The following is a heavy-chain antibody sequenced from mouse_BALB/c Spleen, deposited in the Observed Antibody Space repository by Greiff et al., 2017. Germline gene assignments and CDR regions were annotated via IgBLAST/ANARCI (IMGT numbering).Heavy chain of an antibody. V-gene: IGHV6-6*02. CDR1: GFTFSSYW. Sequence: EVKLEESGGGLVQPGGSMKLSCVASGFTFSSYWMSWVRQSPEKGLEWVAEIRLKSDNYATHYAESVKGKFTISRDDSKSRLYLQMNSLRAEDTGIYYCTTVVADYWGQGTTLTVSS. D-gene: IGHD1-1*01. CDR3: TTVVADY. CDR2: IRLKSDNYAT. J-gene: IGHJ2*01.